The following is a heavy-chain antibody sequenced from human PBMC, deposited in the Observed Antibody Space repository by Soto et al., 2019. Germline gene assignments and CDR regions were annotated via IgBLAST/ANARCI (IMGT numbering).Heavy chain of an antibody. V-gene: IGHV4-59*08. J-gene: IGHJ4*02. CDR1: GGTINNYY. D-gene: IGHD2-15*01. Sequence: PSETLCLTCTVSGGTINNYYWSWIRQPPGKGLEWIAYIYYTGSTNYNPSLKSRVTISVDTSKNQFSLKLSSVTAADTAVYYCARQSLDCSGGSCYTYYFDYWGQGTLVTVSS. CDR3: ARQSLDCSGGSCYTYYFDY. CDR2: IYYTGST.